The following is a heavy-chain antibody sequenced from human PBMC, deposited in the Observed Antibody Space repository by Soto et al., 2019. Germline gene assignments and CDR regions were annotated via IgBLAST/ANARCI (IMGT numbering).Heavy chain of an antibody. CDR2: ISYDGSNK. D-gene: IGHD3-3*01. V-gene: IGHV3-30-3*01. Sequence: QVQLVESGGGVVQPGRSLRLSCAASGFTFSSYAIHWVRQAPGKGLEWVALISYDGSNKYYADSVKGRFTISRDNSKNTLYLQMNSLRAEDTAVYYCARHKRDLRFLEWSYYFDYWGQGTLVTGSS. J-gene: IGHJ4*02. CDR1: GFTFSSYA. CDR3: ARHKRDLRFLEWSYYFDY.